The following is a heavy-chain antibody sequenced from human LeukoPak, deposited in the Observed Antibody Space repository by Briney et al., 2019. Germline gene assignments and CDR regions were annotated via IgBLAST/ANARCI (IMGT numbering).Heavy chain of an antibody. V-gene: IGHV1-2*02. CDR3: AVLGCCSSTHTAFDY. J-gene: IGHJ4*02. Sequence: GASVKVSCKASGYTFTGYYMHWVRQAPGQGLEWMGWINPNSGGTNYAQKFQGRVTMTRDTSISTAYMELSRLRSDDTAVYYCAVLGCCSSTHTAFDYWGQGTLVTISS. CDR2: INPNSGGT. CDR1: GYTFTGYY. D-gene: IGHD2-2*01.